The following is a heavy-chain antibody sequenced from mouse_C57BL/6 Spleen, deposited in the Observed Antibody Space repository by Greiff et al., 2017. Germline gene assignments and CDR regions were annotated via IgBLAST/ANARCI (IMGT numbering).Heavy chain of an antibody. CDR2: ISDGGSYT. CDR3: ERGPSITTVAGF. Sequence: EVQVVESGGGLVKPGGSLKLSCAASGFTFSSYAMSWVRQTPEKRLEWVATISDGGSYTYYPDNVKGRFTISRDNAKNDLYLQMSHLKSEDTAMYYCERGPSITTVAGFWGQGTLVTVSA. J-gene: IGHJ3*01. D-gene: IGHD1-1*01. CDR1: GFTFSSYA. V-gene: IGHV5-4*01.